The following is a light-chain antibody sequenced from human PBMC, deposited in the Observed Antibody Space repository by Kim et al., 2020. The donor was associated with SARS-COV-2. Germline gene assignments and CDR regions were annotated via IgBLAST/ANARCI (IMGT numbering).Light chain of an antibody. CDR2: GKS. CDR1: SSNIGAEYD. V-gene: IGLV1-40*01. J-gene: IGLJ1*01. Sequence: QGATVSCTGGSSNIGAEYDVHWYQRVPGTAPKLLTYGKSNRPSGLPDRFSGSKSGTSASLAITGLQAEDAADYCCQSYDNSLSGYVFGTGTKVTVL. CDR3: QSYDNSLSGYV.